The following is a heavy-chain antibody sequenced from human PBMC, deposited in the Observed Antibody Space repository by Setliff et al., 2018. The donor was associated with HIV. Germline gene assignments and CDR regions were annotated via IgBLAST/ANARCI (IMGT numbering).Heavy chain of an antibody. CDR1: GGSISDSYFY. CDR2: IHHSGST. CDR3: ASGRVRQSRKFGGVIVLPPFDY. V-gene: IGHV4-31*03. D-gene: IGHD3-16*02. Sequence: NPSETLSLTCTVSGGSISDSYFYWSWIRQHPGKALEWIGYIHHSGSTFYNPSLKSRLIMSVDTSKSQFSLRLSSVTAADTAVYYCASGRVRQSRKFGGVIVLPPFDYWGQGTLVTVSS. J-gene: IGHJ4*02.